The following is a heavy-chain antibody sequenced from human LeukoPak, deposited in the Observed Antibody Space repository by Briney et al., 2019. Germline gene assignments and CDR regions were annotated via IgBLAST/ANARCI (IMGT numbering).Heavy chain of an antibody. J-gene: IGHJ5*02. CDR1: GGSISNYY. D-gene: IGHD5-24*01. Sequence: KSSETLSLTCNVSGGSISNYYWNWIRQPAGKGLEWIGRVYPSGGTRYNPSLTSRVTISLDKSKNQFSLRLSSVTAADTAVYYCAKEGATALLNYAFDPWGQGTLVTVSS. CDR2: VYPSGGT. V-gene: IGHV4-4*07. CDR3: AKEGATALLNYAFDP.